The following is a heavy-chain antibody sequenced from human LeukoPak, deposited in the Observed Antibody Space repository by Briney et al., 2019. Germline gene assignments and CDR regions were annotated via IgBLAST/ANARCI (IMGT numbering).Heavy chain of an antibody. V-gene: IGHV3-21*01. CDR3: ARGRSTWHLDY. Sequence: ETLSLTCTVSGGSISSSSYYWGWIRQAPGKGLEWVSYISSTNGYIYYAGSVRGRFTISRDNAKNSLSLQMNSLRAEDTAVYYCARGRSTWHLDYWGQGTLVTVSS. CDR1: GGSISSSS. CDR2: ISSTNGYI. J-gene: IGHJ4*02. D-gene: IGHD1-26*01.